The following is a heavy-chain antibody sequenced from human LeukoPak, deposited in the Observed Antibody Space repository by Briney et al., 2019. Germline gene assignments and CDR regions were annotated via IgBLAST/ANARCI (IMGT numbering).Heavy chain of an antibody. CDR1: GDSISSYY. CDR2: IYTSGYT. J-gene: IGHJ4*02. Sequence: SSETLSLTCSVSGDSISSYYWSWLRQPGGKALEWVGRIYTSGYTNYNPSLESRVTMSIDTSKSQFSLKLRSVTAADTAVYYCARVQIVTGNYFDSWGQGALVTVSS. CDR3: ARVQIVTGNYFDS. V-gene: IGHV4-4*07. D-gene: IGHD2-21*01.